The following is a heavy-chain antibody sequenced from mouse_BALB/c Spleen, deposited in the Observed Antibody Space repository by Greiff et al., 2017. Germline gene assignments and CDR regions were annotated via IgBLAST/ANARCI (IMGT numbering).Heavy chain of an antibody. J-gene: IGHJ4*01. CDR1: GFNIKDYY. V-gene: IGHV14-4*02. CDR3: NEGSYAMDY. CDR2: IDPENGDT. Sequence: EVKLLESGAELVRSGASVKLSCTASGFNIKDYYMHWVKQRPEQGLEWIGWIDPENGDTEYAPKFQGKATMTADTSSNTAYLQLSSLTSEDTAVYYCNEGSYAMDYWGQGTSVTVSS.